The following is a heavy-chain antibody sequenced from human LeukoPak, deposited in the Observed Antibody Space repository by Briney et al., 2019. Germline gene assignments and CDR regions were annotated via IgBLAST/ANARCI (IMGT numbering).Heavy chain of an antibody. Sequence: GGSLRLSCAASGFTFTNYAMTWVRQAPGKGLEWVSSISASGVMTYYADSVKGRFTVSRDKAKNSLYLQMNSLRPEDTAVYYCARERTPKYYYGSGSFDRYFDYWGQGTLVTVSS. CDR1: GFTFTNYA. D-gene: IGHD3-10*01. CDR2: ISASGVMT. CDR3: ARERTPKYYYGSGSFDRYFDY. J-gene: IGHJ4*02. V-gene: IGHV3-23*01.